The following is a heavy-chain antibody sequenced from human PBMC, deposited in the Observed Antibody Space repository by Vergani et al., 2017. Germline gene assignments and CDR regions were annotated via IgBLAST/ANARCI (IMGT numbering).Heavy chain of an antibody. CDR1: GGSFSGYY. D-gene: IGHD6-13*01. Sequence: QVQLQQWGAGLLKPSETLSLTCAVYGGSFSGYYWSWIRQPPGKGLEWIGEINHSGSTNYNPSLKSRVTISVDTSKNQFSLKLSSVTAADTAVYYCASESTRYSSSYHYYYGMGVWGQGTTVTVSS. V-gene: IGHV4-34*01. J-gene: IGHJ6*02. CDR3: ASESTRYSSSYHYYYGMGV. CDR2: INHSGST.